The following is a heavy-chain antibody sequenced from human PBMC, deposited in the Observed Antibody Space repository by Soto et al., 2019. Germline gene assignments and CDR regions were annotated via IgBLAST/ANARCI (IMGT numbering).Heavy chain of an antibody. J-gene: IGHJ4*02. CDR3: ARREIQGPIDY. D-gene: IGHD1-26*01. V-gene: IGHV4-28*01. Sequence: QVQLQESGPGLVKPSDTLSLTCAVSGYSISSSNWWGWIRQPPGKGLEWIGYIYYSGTTYYNPSLKSQLTMSVDTSKNQFSLKLTSVTAVDTAVYYCARREIQGPIDYWGQGTLVTVSS. CDR1: GYSISSSNW. CDR2: IYYSGTT.